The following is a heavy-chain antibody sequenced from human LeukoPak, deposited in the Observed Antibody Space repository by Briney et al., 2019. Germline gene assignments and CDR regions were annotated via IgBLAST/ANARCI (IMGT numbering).Heavy chain of an antibody. D-gene: IGHD6-6*01. Sequence: GASVKVSCKASGGTFSSYAISWVRQAPGQGLEWMGGIIPIFGTANYAQKLEGRVTITTDESTSTAYMELSSLRSEDTAGYYCKVSSSSPDDFDYLGEGTLVSDSS. CDR1: GGTFSSYA. CDR2: IIPIFGTA. J-gene: IGHJ4*02. V-gene: IGHV1-69*05. CDR3: KVSSSSPDDFDY.